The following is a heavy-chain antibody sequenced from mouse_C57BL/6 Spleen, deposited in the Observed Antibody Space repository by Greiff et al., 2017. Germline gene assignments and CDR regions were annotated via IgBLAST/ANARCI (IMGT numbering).Heavy chain of an antibody. Sequence: VQLVESGAELARPGASVKMSCKASGYTFTSYTMHWVKQRPGQGLEWIGYINPSSGYTKYNQKFKDKATLTADKSSSTAYMQLSSLTSEDSAVYYCARGGLGKVDYWGQGTTLTVSS. CDR1: GYTFTSYT. D-gene: IGHD1-3*01. J-gene: IGHJ2*01. CDR2: INPSSGYT. V-gene: IGHV1-4*01. CDR3: ARGGLGKVDY.